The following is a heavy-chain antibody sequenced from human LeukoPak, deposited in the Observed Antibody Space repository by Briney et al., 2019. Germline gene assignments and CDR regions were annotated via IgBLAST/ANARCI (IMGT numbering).Heavy chain of an antibody. CDR3: ARNPFHEYVWGSYRYSPAGFDY. J-gene: IGHJ4*02. Sequence: SETLSLTCAVYGGSFSGYYWSWIRQPPGKGLEWIGEINHSGSTNYNTSLKSRVTISVDTSKNQFSLKVSSVTAADTAVYYCARNPFHEYVWGSYRYSPAGFDYWGQGTLVTVSS. CDR1: GGSFSGYY. CDR2: INHSGST. D-gene: IGHD3-16*02. V-gene: IGHV4-34*01.